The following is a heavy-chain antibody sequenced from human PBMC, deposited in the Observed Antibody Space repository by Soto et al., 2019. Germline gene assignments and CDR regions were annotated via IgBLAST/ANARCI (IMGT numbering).Heavy chain of an antibody. D-gene: IGHD3-9*01. CDR2: IIPIFGTA. J-gene: IGHJ5*02. CDR3: AREGLRYFDWLLPDPSHWFDP. V-gene: IGHV1-69*13. CDR1: GCTFSSYA. Sequence: GAAVKVSCKASGCTFSSYAISWVRQAPGQGLEWMGGIIPIFGTANYAQKFQGRVTITADESTSTAYMELSSLRSEDTAVYYCAREGLRYFDWLLPDPSHWFDPWGQGTLVTVSS.